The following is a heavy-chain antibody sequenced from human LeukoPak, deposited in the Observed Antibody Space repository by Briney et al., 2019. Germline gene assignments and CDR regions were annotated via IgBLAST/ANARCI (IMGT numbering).Heavy chain of an antibody. CDR1: GFTFSSYA. CDR2: ISGSCGST. V-gene: IGHV3-23*01. Sequence: GGSLRLSCAASGFTFSSYAMHWVRQAPGKGLEWVSAISGSCGSTYYADSVKGRFTISRDNSNNTLYLQMNSLRAEDTAVYYRAKDRVARNNWFDPWGQGTLATVSS. J-gene: IGHJ5*02. CDR3: AKDRVARNNWFDP.